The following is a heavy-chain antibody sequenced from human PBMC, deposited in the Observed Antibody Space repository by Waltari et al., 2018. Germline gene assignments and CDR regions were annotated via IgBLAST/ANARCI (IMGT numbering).Heavy chain of an antibody. CDR1: NY. Sequence: NYMSWVRQAPGKGLEWVSVIYSGGSTYYADSVKGRFTISRDNSKNTLYLQMNSLRAEDTAVYYCARYSYAKRWGYWGQGTLVTVSS. V-gene: IGHV3-53*01. J-gene: IGHJ4*02. D-gene: IGHD5-18*01. CDR2: IYSGGST. CDR3: ARYSYAKRWGY.